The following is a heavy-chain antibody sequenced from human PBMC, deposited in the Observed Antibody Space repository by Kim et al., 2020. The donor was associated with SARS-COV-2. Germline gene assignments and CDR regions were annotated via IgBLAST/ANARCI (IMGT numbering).Heavy chain of an antibody. V-gene: IGHV3-66*01. D-gene: IGHD4-17*01. Sequence: GGSLRLSCAASGFTVSSNYMSWVRQAPGKGLEWVSVIYSGGSTYYADSVKGRFTISRDNSKNTLYLQMNSLRSEDTAVYYCARDLAEMTTVTTDPPHGMDVWGQGTTVTVSS. J-gene: IGHJ6*02. CDR2: IYSGGST. CDR3: ARDLAEMTTVTTDPPHGMDV. CDR1: GFTVSSNY.